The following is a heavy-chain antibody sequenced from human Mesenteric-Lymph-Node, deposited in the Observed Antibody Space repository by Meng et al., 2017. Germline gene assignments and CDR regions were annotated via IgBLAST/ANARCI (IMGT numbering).Heavy chain of an antibody. Sequence: GEPLKISCAAPGFTFSSYWMSWVRQAPGKGLVWVSRINVEGSKISYADSVKGRFTISRDNAKNTLYLQMNSLRAEDTAVYYCARGRYCSSTSCHDFDNWGQGTLVTVSS. J-gene: IGHJ4*02. V-gene: IGHV3-74*01. CDR3: ARGRYCSSTSCHDFDN. CDR2: INVEGSKI. CDR1: GFTFSSYW. D-gene: IGHD2-2*01.